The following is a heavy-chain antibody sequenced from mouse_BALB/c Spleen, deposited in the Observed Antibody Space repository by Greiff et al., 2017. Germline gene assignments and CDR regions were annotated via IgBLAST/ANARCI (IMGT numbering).Heavy chain of an antibody. D-gene: IGHD2-3*01. CDR2: ISYSGST. Sequence: EVQLQQSGPGLVKPSQSLSLTCTVTGYSITSDYAWNWIRQFPGNKLEWMGYISYSGSTSYNPSLKSRISITRDTSKNQFFLQLNSVTTEDTATYYCATLYDFYAMDYWGQGTSVTVSS. J-gene: IGHJ4*01. CDR1: GYSITSDYA. V-gene: IGHV3-2*02. CDR3: ATLYDFYAMDY.